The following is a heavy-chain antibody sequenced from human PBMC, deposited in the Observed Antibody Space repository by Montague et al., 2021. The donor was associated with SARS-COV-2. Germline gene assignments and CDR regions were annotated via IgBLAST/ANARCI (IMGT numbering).Heavy chain of an antibody. J-gene: IGHJ4*02. CDR3: AKDTGRRNYFDY. CDR2: ISGSGGNT. CDR1: GFTFSSYA. V-gene: IGHV3-23*01. Sequence: LSLSSSASGFTFSSYAMSWVRQAPGNGLEWVSAISGSGGNTYYADSVKGRFTISRDNSKNTLYVQMNRLRAEDTAVYYCAKDTGRRNYFDYWGQGTLVTVSS. D-gene: IGHD4-11*01.